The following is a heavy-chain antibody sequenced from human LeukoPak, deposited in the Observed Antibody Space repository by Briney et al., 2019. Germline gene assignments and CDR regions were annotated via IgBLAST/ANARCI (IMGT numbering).Heavy chain of an antibody. V-gene: IGHV3-30*02. D-gene: IGHD2-2*01. CDR2: IRYDGSNK. J-gene: IGHJ6*03. CDR3: AKDWLPAAPGYGYMDV. Sequence: GGSLRLSCAASGFTFSSYGMHWVRQAPGKGLEWVAFIRYDGSNKYYADSVKGRFTISRDNSKNTLYLQMNSLRAEDTAVYYCAKDWLPAAPGYGYMDVWGKGTTVTVSS. CDR1: GFTFSSYG.